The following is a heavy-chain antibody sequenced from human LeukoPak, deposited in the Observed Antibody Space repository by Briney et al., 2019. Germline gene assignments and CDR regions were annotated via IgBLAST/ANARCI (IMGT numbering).Heavy chain of an antibody. CDR3: ARGSPGPTGYYFDY. Sequence: PGGSLRLSCAASGFTFSSYDMHWVRQATGKGLEWVSAIGTAGDTYYPGSVKGRFTISRENAKNSLYLQMNSLRAGDTAVYYCARGSPGPTGYYFDYWGHGTLVTVSS. J-gene: IGHJ4*01. V-gene: IGHV3-13*01. CDR1: GFTFSSYD. CDR2: IGTAGDT.